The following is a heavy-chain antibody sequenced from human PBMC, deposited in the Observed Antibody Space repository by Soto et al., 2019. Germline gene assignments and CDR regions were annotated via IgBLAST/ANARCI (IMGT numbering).Heavy chain of an antibody. Sequence: GGSLRLSCAASGFTFSSYSMNWVRQAPGKGLEWVSYISSSSTIYYADSVKGRFTISRDNAKNSLYLQMNSLRAEDTAVYYCARDGRGYSYGYGQYYYYYMDVWGKGTTVTVSS. CDR3: ARDGRGYSYGYGQYYYYYMDV. CDR2: ISSSSTI. D-gene: IGHD5-18*01. V-gene: IGHV3-48*01. CDR1: GFTFSSYS. J-gene: IGHJ6*03.